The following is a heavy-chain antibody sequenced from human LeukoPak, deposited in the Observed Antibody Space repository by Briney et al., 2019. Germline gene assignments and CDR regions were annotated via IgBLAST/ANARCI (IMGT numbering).Heavy chain of an antibody. CDR2: VYYSGYT. CDR3: ARLTRRGWLQLWTGWFDP. V-gene: IGHV4-39*07. D-gene: IGHD5-24*01. Sequence: SETLSLTCTVSGGSISSSSYYWGWIRQPPGKGLEWIGSVYYSGYTYYNPSLKSRVTISVDTSKNQFSLKLSSVTAADTAVYYCARLTRRGWLQLWTGWFDPWGQGTLVTVSS. CDR1: GGSISSSSYY. J-gene: IGHJ5*02.